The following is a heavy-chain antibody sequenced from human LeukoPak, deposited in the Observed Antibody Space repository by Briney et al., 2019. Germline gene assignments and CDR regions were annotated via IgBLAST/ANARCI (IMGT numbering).Heavy chain of an antibody. Sequence: PGGSLRLSCAASGFAFSSYGMSWVRQAPGKGLEWVSAISGSGGSTYYADSVKGRFTISRDNSKNTLYLQMNSLRAEDTAVYYCAKVYYGSGSYSHWGQGTLVTVSS. CDR3: AKVYYGSGSYSH. CDR1: GFAFSSYG. CDR2: ISGSGGST. D-gene: IGHD3-10*01. J-gene: IGHJ4*02. V-gene: IGHV3-23*01.